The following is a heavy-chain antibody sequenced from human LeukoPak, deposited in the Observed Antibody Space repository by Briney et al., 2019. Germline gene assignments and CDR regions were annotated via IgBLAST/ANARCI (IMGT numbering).Heavy chain of an antibody. CDR1: GFTVSSYY. D-gene: IGHD1-26*01. CDR2: IYHEGTT. V-gene: IGHV3-66*02. J-gene: IGHJ3*02. CDR3: ARTMVVTDTTDAFDI. Sequence: GGSLRLSCAASGFTVSSYYMSWVREAPGKGLEWVAFIYHEGTTYYGDSVNGRLTISRDNSRNTLFLQINSLRPEDTALYYCARTMVVTDTTDAFDIWGQGTMVTVSS.